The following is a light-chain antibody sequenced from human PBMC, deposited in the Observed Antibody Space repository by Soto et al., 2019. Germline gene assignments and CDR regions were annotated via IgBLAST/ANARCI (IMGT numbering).Light chain of an antibody. CDR2: GAS. CDR1: QSVSSSY. Sequence: EIVLTQSPGTLSLSPGERATLSCSASQSVSSSYLAWYQQKPGQAPRLLIYGASSSATGIPDRFSGSGSGTDFTITISRLEPEDFAVYYCQHYGSLVLTFGGGTKVEIK. V-gene: IGKV3-20*01. CDR3: QHYGSLVLT. J-gene: IGKJ4*01.